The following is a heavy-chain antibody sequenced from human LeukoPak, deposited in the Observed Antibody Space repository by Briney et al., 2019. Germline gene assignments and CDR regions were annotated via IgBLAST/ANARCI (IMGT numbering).Heavy chain of an antibody. V-gene: IGHV4-34*01. D-gene: IGHD3-22*01. J-gene: IGHJ4*02. CDR2: INHSGST. CDR1: GGSISSYY. CDR3: ARRDSYDSSGLDY. Sequence: SETLSLTCTVSGGSISSYYWSWIRQPPGKGLEWIGEINHSGSTNYNPSLKSRVTISVDTSKNQFSLKLSSVTAADTAVYYCARRDSYDSSGLDYWGQGTLVTVSS.